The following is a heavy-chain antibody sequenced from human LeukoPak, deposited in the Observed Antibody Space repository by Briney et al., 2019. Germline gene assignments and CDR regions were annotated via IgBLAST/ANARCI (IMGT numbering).Heavy chain of an antibody. V-gene: IGHV3-23*01. CDR2: ISASGGTT. CDR3: AKDKHYCTSTSCYLYYFDY. CDR1: GFTFSSYA. D-gene: IGHD2-2*01. J-gene: IGHJ4*02. Sequence: GGSLRLSCAASGFTFSSYAMSWVRQAPGKGLERVSAISASGGTTYYADSVKGRFTISRDNSKNTLYLQMNSLRAEDTAVYYCAKDKHYCTSTSCYLYYFDYWGQGTLVTVSS.